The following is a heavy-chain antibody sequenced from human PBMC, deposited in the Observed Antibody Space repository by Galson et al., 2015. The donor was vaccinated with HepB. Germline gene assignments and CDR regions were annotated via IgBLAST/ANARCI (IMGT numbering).Heavy chain of an antibody. CDR1: GFSFSSYA. CDR2: ISGGGGNT. V-gene: IGHV3-23*01. Sequence: SLRLSCAASGFSFSSYAMSWVRQAPGQGLEWVSGISGGGGNTYYADSVKGRFSISRDNSKNTLYLQMNSLRAGDTAVYYCAKGGIGVPAAMGRMCYSYYMDVWGKGTTVTVSS. J-gene: IGHJ6*03. CDR3: AKGGIGVPAAMGRMCYSYYMDV. D-gene: IGHD2-2*01.